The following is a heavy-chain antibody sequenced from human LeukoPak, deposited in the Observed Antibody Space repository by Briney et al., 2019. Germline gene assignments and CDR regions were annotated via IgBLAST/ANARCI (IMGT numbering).Heavy chain of an antibody. CDR2: ISTSGSSI. CDR3: ARGQRGFVYYEY. D-gene: IGHD3-10*01. V-gene: IGHV3-11*01. J-gene: IGHJ4*02. Sequence: GSLRLSCAASGFTISDYYMSCVRQAPGKGLEWVSYISTSGSSIYYADSVKGRFTISRDNAENSLYLQMNSLRAEDTAVYYCARGQRGFVYYEYWGQGTLVTVSS. CDR1: GFTISDYY.